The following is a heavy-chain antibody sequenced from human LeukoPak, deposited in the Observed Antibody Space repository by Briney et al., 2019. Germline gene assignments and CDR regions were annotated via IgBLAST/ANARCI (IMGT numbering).Heavy chain of an antibody. CDR2: ICENGGTT. J-gene: IGHJ4*02. V-gene: IGHV3-23*01. CDR3: AKDYGPKQLVFFDS. Sequence: GGSLRLSCAASGFTFSSYALSWVRQAPGKGLEWVSGICENGGTTFYADSVKGRFTITRDNSKNTLYVQMNSLRGEDTAVYYCAKDYGPKQLVFFDSWGQGTLVTVSS. D-gene: IGHD6-6*01. CDR1: GFTFSSYA.